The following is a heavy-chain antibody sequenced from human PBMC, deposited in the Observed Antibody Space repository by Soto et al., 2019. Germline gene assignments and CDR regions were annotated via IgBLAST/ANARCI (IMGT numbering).Heavy chain of an antibody. CDR2: IYYSGST. V-gene: IGHV4-39*01. CDR3: ASSVVVPAAMLGAFDY. Sequence: QLQLQESGPGLVKPSETLSLTCTVSGGSISSSSYYWGWIRQPPGKGLEWIGSIYYSGSTYYNPSLKSRVTISVDTSKNQFSLKLSSVTAADTAVYYCASSVVVPAAMLGAFDYWGQGTLVTVSS. J-gene: IGHJ4*02. CDR1: GGSISSSSYY. D-gene: IGHD2-2*01.